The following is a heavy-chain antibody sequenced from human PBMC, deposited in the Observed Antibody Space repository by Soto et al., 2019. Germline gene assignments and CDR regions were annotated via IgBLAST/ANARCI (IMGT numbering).Heavy chain of an antibody. V-gene: IGHV3-48*03. D-gene: IGHD2-8*01. CDR2: IGTRGSTK. CDR3: AGRYCSNGVCHLGLSDY. CDR1: GLTFSSCE. Sequence: PGGSLRLSCAASGLTFSSCEMNWVRQAPGKGLEWVSYIGTRGSTKYYADSVRGRFTVSRDNTKSSLFLQLNSLRAEDTAVYFCAGRYCSNGVCHLGLSDYWGQGTLVTVSS. J-gene: IGHJ4*02.